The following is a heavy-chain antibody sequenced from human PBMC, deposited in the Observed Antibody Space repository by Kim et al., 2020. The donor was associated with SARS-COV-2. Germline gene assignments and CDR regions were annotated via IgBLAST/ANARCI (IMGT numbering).Heavy chain of an antibody. D-gene: IGHD4-17*01. Sequence: QKFPGRVPITADKSTSTAYMELSSLRSEDTAVYYCARGPKTTVTNYWFDPWGQGTLVTVSS. J-gene: IGHJ5*02. V-gene: IGHV1-69*04. CDR3: ARGPKTTVTNYWFDP.